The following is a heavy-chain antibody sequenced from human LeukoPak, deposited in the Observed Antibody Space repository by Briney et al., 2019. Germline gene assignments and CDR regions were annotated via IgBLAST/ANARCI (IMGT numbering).Heavy chain of an antibody. Sequence: PGGSLRLSCAASGFTFSSYSMNWVRQAPGKGLEWVSSISSSSSYIYYADSVKGRFTISRDNAKNSLYLQMNSLRAEDTAVYYCARSNYDFWSGYYWGDYYYGMDVWAKGPRSPSP. CDR3: ARSNYDFWSGYYWGDYYYGMDV. CDR1: GFTFSSYS. V-gene: IGHV3-21*01. D-gene: IGHD3-3*01. J-gene: IGHJ6*02. CDR2: ISSSSSYI.